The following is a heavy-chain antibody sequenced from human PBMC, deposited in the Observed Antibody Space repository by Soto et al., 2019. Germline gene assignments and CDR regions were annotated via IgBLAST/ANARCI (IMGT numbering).Heavy chain of an antibody. D-gene: IGHD1-7*01. CDR1: GFTFSSYW. J-gene: IGHJ4*02. Sequence: EVQLVESGGGLVQPGGSLRLSCVVSGFTFSSYWMSWVRQAPGKGLEWVANIKQDGSETHYVDSVKGRFTISRDNAKNSLYLQMNSLRAEDTAVYYCVRGTPTPGLDYWGQGTLVTVSS. CDR2: IKQDGSET. CDR3: VRGTPTPGLDY. V-gene: IGHV3-7*03.